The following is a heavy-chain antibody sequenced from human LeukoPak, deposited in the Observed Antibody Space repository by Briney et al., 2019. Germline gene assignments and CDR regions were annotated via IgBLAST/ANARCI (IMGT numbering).Heavy chain of an antibody. CDR2: GSGSGGT. CDR3: AKNGQSGFSFDP. V-gene: IGHV4-34*01. CDR1: GGSLNGHY. J-gene: IGHJ5*02. Sequence: SETLSLTCAVYGGSLNGHYWSWIRQSPGKGLEWIGEGSGSGGTKYNPSLKSRVTISADTSKNQFSLKLSSVTAADTAVYHCAKNGQSGFSFDPWGQGTLVTVSS. D-gene: IGHD1-26*01.